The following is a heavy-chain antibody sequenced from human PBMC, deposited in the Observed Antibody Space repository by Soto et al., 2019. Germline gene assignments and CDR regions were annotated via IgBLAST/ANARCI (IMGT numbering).Heavy chain of an antibody. Sequence: GGSLRLSCAASGFTFSSYAMSWVRQAPGKGLEWVSGISGSGGSTYYADSVKGRFTISRDNSKNTLYLQMNSLRAEDTAVYYCAKCLLAGGSGSYARANWFDPWGQGTLVTVSS. CDR3: AKCLLAGGSGSYARANWFDP. J-gene: IGHJ5*02. CDR2: ISGSGGST. V-gene: IGHV3-23*01. CDR1: GFTFSSYA. D-gene: IGHD3-10*01.